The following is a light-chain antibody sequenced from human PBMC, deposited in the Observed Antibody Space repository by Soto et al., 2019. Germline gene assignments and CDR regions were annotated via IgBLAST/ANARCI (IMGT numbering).Light chain of an antibody. Sequence: EILMTQSPVTLSVSPGERATLSCRASQSVSNNLAWYQQKPGQAPSLLIYGAFTRATGIPARFSGSGSGTEFTLTISSLQSEDFAIYYCQQFDNGLTFGHVTRLEIK. CDR3: QQFDNGLT. J-gene: IGKJ5*01. V-gene: IGKV3-15*01. CDR2: GAF. CDR1: QSVSNN.